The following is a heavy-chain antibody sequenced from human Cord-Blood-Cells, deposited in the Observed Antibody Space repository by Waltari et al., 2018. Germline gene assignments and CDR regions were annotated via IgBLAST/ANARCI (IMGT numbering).Heavy chain of an antibody. Sequence: QVTLTVSGPAPVKLPQPPTRTCTFSGFSLSTSGMCVSWIRQPPGKALEWLALIDWDDDKYYSTSLKTRLTISKDTSKNQVVLTMTNMDPVDTATYYCARLYSSSEDAFDIWGQGTMVTVSS. CDR3: ARLYSSSEDAFDI. J-gene: IGHJ3*02. CDR2: IDWDDDK. D-gene: IGHD6-6*01. V-gene: IGHV2-70*01. CDR1: GFSLSTSGMC.